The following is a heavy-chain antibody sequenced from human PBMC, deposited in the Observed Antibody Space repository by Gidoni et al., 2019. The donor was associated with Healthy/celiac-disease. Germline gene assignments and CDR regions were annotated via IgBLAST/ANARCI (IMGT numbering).Heavy chain of an antibody. V-gene: IGHV3-33*01. CDR1: GFTFSSYG. CDR3: ARSKGIAAAGWIDD. Sequence: QVQLVESGGGVVQPGRSLRLSCAASGFTFSSYGLHWVRQAPGKGLEWVAVIWYDGSNKYYADSVKGRFTISRDNSKNTLYLQMNSLRAEDTAVYYCARSKGIAAAGWIDDWGQGTLVTVSS. J-gene: IGHJ4*02. CDR2: IWYDGSNK. D-gene: IGHD6-13*01.